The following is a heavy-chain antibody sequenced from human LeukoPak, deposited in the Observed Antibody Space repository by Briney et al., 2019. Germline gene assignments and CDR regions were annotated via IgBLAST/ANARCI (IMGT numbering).Heavy chain of an antibody. V-gene: IGHV3-74*01. CDR2: INTDGSIT. CDR1: GFTFSDYW. D-gene: IGHD5-18*01. J-gene: IGHJ4*02. Sequence: GSLRLSCAASGFTFSDYWIHWVRQAPGKGLVWVSRINTDGSITNYADSVKGRFSISRDNAKNTLYLQMNSLRAEDTAVYYCAKDLRNTAMVSGYFDYWGQGTLVTVSS. CDR3: AKDLRNTAMVSGYFDY.